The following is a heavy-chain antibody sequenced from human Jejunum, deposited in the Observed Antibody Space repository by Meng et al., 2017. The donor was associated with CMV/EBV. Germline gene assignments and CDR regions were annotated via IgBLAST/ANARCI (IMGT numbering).Heavy chain of an antibody. J-gene: IGHJ4*02. D-gene: IGHD3-10*01. Sequence: SGFSFGGYAMSWVRQAPGKGLEGVSSIRSTADGGMSEYAASVRGRFIISRDDSKGIAYLQMNSLRIEDTAVYYCSYWSFYQTFDYWGQGTLVTVSS. CDR3: SYWSFYQTFDY. CDR2: IRSTADGGMS. V-gene: IGHV3-49*04. CDR1: GFSFGGYA.